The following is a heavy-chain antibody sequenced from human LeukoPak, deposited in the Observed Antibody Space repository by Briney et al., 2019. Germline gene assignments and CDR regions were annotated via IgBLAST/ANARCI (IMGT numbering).Heavy chain of an antibody. CDR2: ISGSGGST. Sequence: PGGSLRLSCAAYGFTFSSYAMSWVRQAPGKGPEWVSAISGSGGSTYHADSVRGRFKISRDNSKNTLYMQMNSLRVEDTAVYYCAKDSSYDSSGYYDDWGQGTLVTVSS. J-gene: IGHJ4*02. CDR1: GFTFSSYA. V-gene: IGHV3-23*01. D-gene: IGHD3-22*01. CDR3: AKDSSYDSSGYYDD.